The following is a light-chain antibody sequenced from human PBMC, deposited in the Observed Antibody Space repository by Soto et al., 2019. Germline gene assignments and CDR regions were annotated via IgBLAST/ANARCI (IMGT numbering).Light chain of an antibody. J-gene: IGKJ1*01. CDR3: QQFDISPWT. CDR1: QSVDSLY. V-gene: IGKV3-20*01. Sequence: ELVLTQYPGTLSLSPGDRATLSCRASQSVDSLYLAWYQQKPGQAPRLLIRGVSRRATGIPDRFSGSGSGTDFTLTSSGLEAEDFAVYYCQQFDISPWTFGQGTKGDSK. CDR2: GVS.